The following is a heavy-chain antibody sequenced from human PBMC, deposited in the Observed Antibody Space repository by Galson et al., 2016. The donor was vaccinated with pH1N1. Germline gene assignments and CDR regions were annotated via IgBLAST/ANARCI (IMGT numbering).Heavy chain of an antibody. J-gene: IGHJ6*03. CDR1: GDSISTSNSY. CDR2: INYRGTT. D-gene: IGHD6-19*01. Sequence: ETLSLTCSVSGDSISTSNSYWCWIRQAPGKGLEWLGSINYRGTTYYNSLLQRRISISGDMSNNQFSLRLSPVTATDTAIYYCARHIGGGGWYGGRRYYYYYVDLWGNGTTVIVSS. CDR3: ARHIGGGGWYGGRRYYYYYVDL. V-gene: IGHV4-39*01.